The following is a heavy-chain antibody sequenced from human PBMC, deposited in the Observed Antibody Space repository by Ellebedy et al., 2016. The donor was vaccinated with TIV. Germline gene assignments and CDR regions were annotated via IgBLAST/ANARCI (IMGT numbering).Heavy chain of an antibody. V-gene: IGHV3-30*18. CDR2: LSYDGSNE. Sequence: GESLKISCAASGFTFSSYSMHWVRLAPGKGLEWVAALSYDGSNEYYAESVTGRFTISRDSSKNTLYLQMNSLGAEDTAVYYCAKPSVGHCNSAICYVLDYWGQGAQVTVSS. J-gene: IGHJ4*02. CDR3: AKPSVGHCNSAICYVLDY. CDR1: GFTFSSYS. D-gene: IGHD2-2*01.